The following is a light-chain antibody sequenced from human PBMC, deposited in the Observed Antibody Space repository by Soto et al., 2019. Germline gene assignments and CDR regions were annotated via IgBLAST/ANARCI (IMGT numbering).Light chain of an antibody. Sequence: DIQMTPSPSSLSASVGDRVTITCQASQDMSNYLNWYQQKPGKAPKLLIYDASNLETGVPSRFSGSGSGTDFTFTISSLQPEDIATYYCQQYDNLPLTFGGGTKAEIK. J-gene: IGKJ4*01. CDR1: QDMSNY. V-gene: IGKV1-33*01. CDR2: DAS. CDR3: QQYDNLPLT.